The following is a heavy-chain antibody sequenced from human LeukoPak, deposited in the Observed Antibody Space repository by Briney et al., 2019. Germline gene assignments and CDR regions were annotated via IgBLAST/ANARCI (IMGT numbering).Heavy chain of an antibody. D-gene: IGHD6-19*01. Sequence: GGSLRLSCAAPGFTFSTYAMSWVRQTPGKGLEWVSAISGSGGTTYYADSVKGRFTISRDNSENTLYLQMNSLRAEDTAVYSCAKPVPGPVAVADPFDYWGQGTLVTVS. CDR3: AKPVPGPVAVADPFDY. V-gene: IGHV3-23*01. CDR2: ISGSGGTT. J-gene: IGHJ4*02. CDR1: GFTFSTYA.